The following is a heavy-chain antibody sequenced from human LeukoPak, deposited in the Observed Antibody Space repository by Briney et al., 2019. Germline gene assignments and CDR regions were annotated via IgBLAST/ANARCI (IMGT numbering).Heavy chain of an antibody. V-gene: IGHV1-2*02. CDR1: GYTFTGYF. CDR3: ARQGSAVAADFDY. CDR2: INPDSGDT. J-gene: IGHJ4*02. Sequence: ASVKVSCKASGYTFTGYFLDWVRQAPGQGLEWMGWINPDSGDTDYAQKFQGRVTITRDTSISTVYMEMSSLRYDDTAVYYCARQGSAVAADFDYWGQGSLVTVSS. D-gene: IGHD6-19*01.